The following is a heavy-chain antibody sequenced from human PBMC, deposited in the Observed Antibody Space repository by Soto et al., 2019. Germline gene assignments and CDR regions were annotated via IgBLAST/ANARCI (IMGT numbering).Heavy chain of an antibody. CDR2: ISYDGSNK. J-gene: IGHJ6*03. V-gene: IGHV3-30*18. CDR3: AKDDYDFWSGLLYGENYYYYMDV. D-gene: IGHD3-3*01. CDR1: GFPFSSYG. Sequence: GGSLRLSCAASGFPFSSYGMHWVRQAPGKGLEWVAVISYDGSNKYYADSVKGRFTISRDNSKNTLYLQMNSLRAEDTAVYYCAKDDYDFWSGLLYGENYYYYMDVWGKG.